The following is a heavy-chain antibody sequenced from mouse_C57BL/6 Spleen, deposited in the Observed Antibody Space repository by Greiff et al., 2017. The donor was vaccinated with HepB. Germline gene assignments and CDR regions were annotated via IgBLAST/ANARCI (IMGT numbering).Heavy chain of an antibody. V-gene: IGHV5-17*01. D-gene: IGHD1-1*01. Sequence: EVHLVESGGGLVKPGGSLKLSCAASGFTFSDYGMHWVRQAPEKGLEWVAYISSGSSTIYYADTVKGRFTISRDNAKNTLFLQMTSLRSEDTAMYYCARDYGSSYCYFDVWGTGTTVTVSS. CDR3: ARDYGSSYCYFDV. J-gene: IGHJ1*03. CDR1: GFTFSDYG. CDR2: ISSGSSTI.